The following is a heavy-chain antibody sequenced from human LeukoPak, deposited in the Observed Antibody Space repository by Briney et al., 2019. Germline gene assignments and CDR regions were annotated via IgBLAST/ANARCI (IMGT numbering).Heavy chain of an antibody. CDR3: AREGPYSSRVPFDY. CDR1: GFTSSSYW. J-gene: IGHJ4*02. CDR2: INSDGSST. D-gene: IGHD6-19*01. Sequence: GGSLRLSCAASGFTSSSYWMHWVRQAPGKGLVWVSRINSDGSSTSYADSVKGRFTISRDNAKNTLYLQMNSLRAEDTAVYYCAREGPYSSRVPFDYWGQGTLVTVSS. V-gene: IGHV3-74*01.